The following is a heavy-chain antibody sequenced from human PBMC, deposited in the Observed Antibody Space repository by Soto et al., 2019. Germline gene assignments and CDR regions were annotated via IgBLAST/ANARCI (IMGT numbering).Heavy chain of an antibody. J-gene: IGHJ6*02. CDR2: INHSGST. CDR1: GGSFSGYY. V-gene: IGHV4-34*01. D-gene: IGHD6-19*01. Sequence: QVQLQQWGAGLLKPSETLSLTCAVYGGSFSGYYWSWIRQPQGKGLEWIGEINHSGSTNYNPSLKSRVTISVDTSKHQFSLKLSSVTAADTAVYYCARGGYSSGWRHLGYYYGMDVWGQGTTVTVSS. CDR3: ARGGYSSGWRHLGYYYGMDV.